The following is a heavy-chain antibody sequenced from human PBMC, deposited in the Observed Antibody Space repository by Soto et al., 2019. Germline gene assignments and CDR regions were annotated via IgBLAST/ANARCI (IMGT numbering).Heavy chain of an antibody. CDR1: GGTFSSYA. CDR3: AGVGYQLRNSWFDP. V-gene: IGHV1-69*01. CDR2: IIPIFGTA. Sequence: QVQLVQSGAEVKKPGSSVKVSCKASGGTFSSYAISWVRQAPGQGLEWMGGIIPIFGTANYAQKFQGRVTITADESTSTAYMELSSRRSEDTDVYYCAGVGYQLRNSWFDPWGQGTLVTVSS. D-gene: IGHD2-2*01. J-gene: IGHJ5*02.